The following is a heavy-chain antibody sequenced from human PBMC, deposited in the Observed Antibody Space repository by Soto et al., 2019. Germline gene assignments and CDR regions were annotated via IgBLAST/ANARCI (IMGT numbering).Heavy chain of an antibody. V-gene: IGHV3-15*07. D-gene: IGHD6-19*01. CDR3: TSYTLVVAVAGLDY. Sequence: PGGSLRLSCAASGFTFSNAWMNWVRQAPGKGLEWVGRIKSKTDGGTTDYAAPVKGRFTISRDDSKNTLYLQMNSLKTEDTAVYYCTSYTLVVAVAGLDYWGQGTLVTVSS. CDR1: GFTFSNAW. J-gene: IGHJ4*02. CDR2: IKSKTDGGTT.